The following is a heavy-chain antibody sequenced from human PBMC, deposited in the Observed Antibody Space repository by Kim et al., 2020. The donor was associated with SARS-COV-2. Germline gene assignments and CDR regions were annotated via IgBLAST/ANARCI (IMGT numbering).Heavy chain of an antibody. Sequence: ASVKVSCKASGYTFTSYDINWVRQATGQGLEWMGWMNPNSGNTGYAQKFQGRVTMTRNTSISTAYMELSSLRSEDTAVYYCAREGLLEPYYYYGMDVWGQGTTVTVSS. CDR1: GYTFTSYD. CDR3: AREGLLEPYYYYGMDV. CDR2: MNPNSGNT. D-gene: IGHD1-26*01. V-gene: IGHV1-8*01. J-gene: IGHJ6*02.